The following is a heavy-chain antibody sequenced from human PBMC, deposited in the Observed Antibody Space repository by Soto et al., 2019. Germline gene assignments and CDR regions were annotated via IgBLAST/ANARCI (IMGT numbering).Heavy chain of an antibody. J-gene: IGHJ6*02. CDR2: ISGSGGST. Sequence: PGGSLRLSCAASGFTFSSYAMSWVRQAPGKGLEWVSAISGSGGSTYYADSVKGRFTISRDNSKNTLYLQMNSLRAEDTAVYYCAKWAGQXWPEQGYYYGMDVWGQGTTVTVSS. V-gene: IGHV3-23*01. D-gene: IGHD5-18*01. CDR1: GFTFSSYA. CDR3: AKWAGQXWPEQGYYYGMDV.